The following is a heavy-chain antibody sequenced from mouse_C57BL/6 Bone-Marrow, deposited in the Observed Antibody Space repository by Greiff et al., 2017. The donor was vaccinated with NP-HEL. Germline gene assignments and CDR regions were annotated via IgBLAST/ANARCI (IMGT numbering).Heavy chain of an antibody. Sequence: QVQLKQPGAELVKPGASVKLSCKASGYTFTSYWMHWVKQRPGQGLEWIGMIHPNSGSTNYNEKFKSKATLTVDKSSSTAYMQLSSLTSEDSAVYYCARGGYYGRGSWFAYWGQGTLVTVSA. CDR2: IHPNSGST. CDR3: ARGGYYGRGSWFAY. D-gene: IGHD1-1*01. CDR1: GYTFTSYW. V-gene: IGHV1-64*01. J-gene: IGHJ3*01.